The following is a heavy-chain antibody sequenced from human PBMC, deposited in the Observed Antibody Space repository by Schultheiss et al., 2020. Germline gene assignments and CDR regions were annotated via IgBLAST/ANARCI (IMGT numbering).Heavy chain of an antibody. CDR2: IYHSGST. D-gene: IGHD4-17*01. CDR3: ARDLAAYGPYGMDV. Sequence: SETLSLTCAVSGGSISSSNWWSWVRQPPGKGLEWIGEIYHSGSTNYNPSLKSRVTISVDKSKNHFSLKLSSVTAADTAVYYCARDLAAYGPYGMDVWGQGTTVTVSS. J-gene: IGHJ6*02. V-gene: IGHV4-4*02. CDR1: GGSISSSNW.